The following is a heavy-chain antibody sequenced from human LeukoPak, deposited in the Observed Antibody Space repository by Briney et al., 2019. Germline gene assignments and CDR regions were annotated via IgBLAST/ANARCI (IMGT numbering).Heavy chain of an antibody. Sequence: PSETLSLTCAVYGESFSGYYWSWIRQPPGKGLEWIGEINHSGSTNYNPSLKSRVTISVDTSKNQFSLKLSSVTAADTAVYYCARKLRPRGMDVWGQGTTVTVSS. J-gene: IGHJ6*02. V-gene: IGHV4-34*01. D-gene: IGHD4-17*01. CDR2: INHSGST. CDR1: GESFSGYY. CDR3: ARKLRPRGMDV.